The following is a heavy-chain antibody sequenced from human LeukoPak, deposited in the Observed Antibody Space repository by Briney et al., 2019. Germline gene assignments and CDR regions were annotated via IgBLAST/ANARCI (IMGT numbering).Heavy chain of an antibody. V-gene: IGHV4-34*01. CDR1: GGSFSGYY. CDR3: AREGYCSSTSCYSFYWFDP. D-gene: IGHD2-2*01. J-gene: IGHJ5*02. Sequence: PSETLSLTCAVYGGSFSGYYWSWIRQPPGKGLEWIGEINHSGSTNYNPSLKSRVTISVDTSKNQFSLKLSSVTAADTAVYYCAREGYCSSTSCYSFYWFDPWGQGTLVTVSS. CDR2: INHSGST.